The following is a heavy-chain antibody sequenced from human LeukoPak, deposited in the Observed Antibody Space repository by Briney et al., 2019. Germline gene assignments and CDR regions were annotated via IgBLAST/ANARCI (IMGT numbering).Heavy chain of an antibody. V-gene: IGHV3-21*01. CDR2: ISSSSSYI. CDR3: ARDYCSSTSCHGDY. CDR1: GFTFNSYS. J-gene: IGHJ4*02. Sequence: PGGSLRLSCAASGFTFNSYSMNWVRQAPGKGLEWVSSISSSSSYIYYADSVKGRFTISRDNAKNSLYLQMNSLRAEDTAVYYCARDYCSSTSCHGDYWGQGTLVTVSS. D-gene: IGHD2-2*01.